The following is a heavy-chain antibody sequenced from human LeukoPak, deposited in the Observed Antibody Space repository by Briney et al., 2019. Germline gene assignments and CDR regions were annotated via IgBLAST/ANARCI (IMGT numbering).Heavy chain of an antibody. Sequence: ASVKGSCKASGYTFTGYYMHWVRQAPGQGLEWMGRINPNSGGTNYAQKFQGRVTMTRDTSISTAYMELSRLRSDDTAVFFSARGRHTIFCPYWGQGTLVTVSS. J-gene: IGHJ4*02. CDR1: GYTFTGYY. V-gene: IGHV1-2*06. CDR2: INPNSGGT. CDR3: ARGRHTIFCPY. D-gene: IGHD3-9*01.